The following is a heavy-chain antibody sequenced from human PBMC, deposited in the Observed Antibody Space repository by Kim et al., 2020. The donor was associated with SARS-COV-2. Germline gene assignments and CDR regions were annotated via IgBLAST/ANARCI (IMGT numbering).Heavy chain of an antibody. CDR1: DFSVTTYD. V-gene: IGHV3-53*01. Sequence: GGSLRLSCAASDFSVTTYDMSWVRQAPGKGLDWVSVIYTDGSTYYAGSVRGRFTISRDSSKNTVYLQMSSLGAEDTAVYYCARDWGAFGHWGQGPLVTV. D-gene: IGHD3-3*02. CDR2: IYTDGST. J-gene: IGHJ4*02. CDR3: ARDWGAFGH.